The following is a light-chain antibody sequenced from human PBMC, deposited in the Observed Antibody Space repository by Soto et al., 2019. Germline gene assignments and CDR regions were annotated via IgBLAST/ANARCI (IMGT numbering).Light chain of an antibody. J-gene: IGLJ3*02. CDR2: LEGSGSY. Sequence: QSVLTQSSSASASLGSSVKLTCTLSSGHRSDIIAWHQQQPGKAPRFLMKLEGSGSYHRGSGVPDRFSGSSSGADRYLTLSNLQSEDEADYYCETWDSSLWVFGGGTKLTVL. CDR1: SGHRSDI. CDR3: ETWDSSLWV. V-gene: IGLV4-60*03.